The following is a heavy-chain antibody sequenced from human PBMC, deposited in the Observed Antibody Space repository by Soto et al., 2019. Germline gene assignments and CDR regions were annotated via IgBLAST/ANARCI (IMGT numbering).Heavy chain of an antibody. J-gene: IGHJ4*02. CDR2: ISGGGGST. CDR1: RFTFSGYS. CDR3: AKSYGDTWKHYYFDY. V-gene: IGHV3-23*01. Sequence: EVQLLESGGGLVQPGGSLRLSCAASRFTFSGYSIWWSRQAPGKGLEWVSGISGGGGSTYYADSVKGRFTISRDNSESTLFLQMNSLRAEDTALYYCAKSYGDTWKHYYFDYWGQGTLVTVSS. D-gene: IGHD3-3*02.